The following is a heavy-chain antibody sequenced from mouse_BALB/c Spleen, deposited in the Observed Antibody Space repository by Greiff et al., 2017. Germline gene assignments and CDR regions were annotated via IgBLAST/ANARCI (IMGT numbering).Heavy chain of an antibody. CDR3: ASPYYGNYGGFAY. J-gene: IGHJ3*01. V-gene: IGHV2-9*02. CDR2: IWAGGST. CDR1: GFSLTSYG. D-gene: IGHD2-10*01. Sequence: QVQLKESGPGLVAPSQSLSITCTVSGFSLTSYGVHWVRQPPGKGLEWLGVIWAGGSTNYNSALMSRLSISKDNSKSQVFLKMNSLQTDDTAMYYCASPYYGNYGGFAYWGQGTLVTVSA.